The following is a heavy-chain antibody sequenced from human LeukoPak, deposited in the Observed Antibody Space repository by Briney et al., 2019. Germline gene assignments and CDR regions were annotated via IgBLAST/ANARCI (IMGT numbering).Heavy chain of an antibody. CDR3: ARDYSPNWFDP. V-gene: IGHV1-2*02. CDR1: GYTFTGYY. D-gene: IGHD5-18*01. Sequence: ASVRVSCKASGYTFTGYYMHWVRQAPGQGLEWMGWINPNSGGTNYAQKFQGRVTMTRDTSISAAYMELSRLRSDDTAVYYCARDYSPNWFDPWGQGTLVTVSS. CDR2: INPNSGGT. J-gene: IGHJ5*02.